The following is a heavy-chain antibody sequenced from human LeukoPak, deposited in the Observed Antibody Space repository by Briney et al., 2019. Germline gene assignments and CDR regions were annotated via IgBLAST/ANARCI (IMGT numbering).Heavy chain of an antibody. V-gene: IGHV3-30-3*01. D-gene: IGHD5-18*01. Sequence: PGGSLRLSCAASGFTFSSYAMHWVRQAPGKGLEWVAVISYDGSNKYYADSVKGRFTISRDNSKNTLYLQMNSLRAEDTAVYYCARPTGDTAMVRWGFVYWGQGTLVTVSS. CDR1: GFTFSSYA. CDR3: ARPTGDTAMVRWGFVY. J-gene: IGHJ4*02. CDR2: ISYDGSNK.